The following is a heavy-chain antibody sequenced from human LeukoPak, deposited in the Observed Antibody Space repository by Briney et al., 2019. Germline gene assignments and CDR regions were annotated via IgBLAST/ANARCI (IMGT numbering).Heavy chain of an antibody. CDR2: INTNTRNP. V-gene: IGHV7-4-1*02. CDR3: ARVINFNWSDM. D-gene: IGHD3-3*01. J-gene: IGHJ4*02. CDR1: GYTSTSNA. Sequence: ASVKVSCKTSGYTSTSNAINWVRQAPGQGLEWMGWINTNTRNPTYALGFTGRFVFSLDSSVSTAYLQITSLQAEDTAVYYCARVINFNWSDMWGQGTLVTVSS.